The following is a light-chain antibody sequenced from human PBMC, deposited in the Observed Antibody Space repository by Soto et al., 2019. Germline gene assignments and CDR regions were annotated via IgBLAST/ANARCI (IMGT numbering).Light chain of an antibody. CDR1: SSNIGSNY. Sequence: QPVLTQPPSASGTPGQRVTISCSGRSSNIGSNYVYWYQQLPGTAPKLLIYYNNQRPSGVPDRFSGSKSGTSASLAISGLRSEDEADYYCATWDDSLSGYVFGTGTKLTVL. CDR3: ATWDDSLSGYV. V-gene: IGLV1-47*02. J-gene: IGLJ1*01. CDR2: YNN.